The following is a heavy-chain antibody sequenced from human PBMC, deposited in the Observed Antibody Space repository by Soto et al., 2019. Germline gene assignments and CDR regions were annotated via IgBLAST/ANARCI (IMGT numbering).Heavy chain of an antibody. CDR1: GGTFSSYT. D-gene: IGHD2-15*01. CDR3: ARASPNAYCSGGSCYSGWFDP. J-gene: IGHJ5*02. CDR2: IIPILGIA. V-gene: IGHV1-69*02. Sequence: SVKVSCKASGGTFSSYTISWVRQAPGQGLEWMGRIIPILGIANYAQKFQGRVTITADKSTSTAYMELSSLRSEDTAVYYCARASPNAYCSGGSCYSGWFDPWGQGTLVTVSS.